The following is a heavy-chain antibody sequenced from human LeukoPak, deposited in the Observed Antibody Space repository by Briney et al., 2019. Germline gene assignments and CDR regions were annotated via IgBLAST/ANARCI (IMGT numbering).Heavy chain of an antibody. J-gene: IGHJ3*02. CDR3: ARGACSSTSCYKGAFDM. V-gene: IGHV4-4*07. CDR1: GGSISSYY. Sequence: SQTLSLTCTVSGGSISSYYWSWIRQPAGKGLEWIGRIYTSGSTNYNPSLKSRVTMSVDTSKNQFSLNLSSVTAADTAVYYCARGACSSTSCYKGAFDMWGHGTVVTVSS. D-gene: IGHD2-2*02. CDR2: IYTSGST.